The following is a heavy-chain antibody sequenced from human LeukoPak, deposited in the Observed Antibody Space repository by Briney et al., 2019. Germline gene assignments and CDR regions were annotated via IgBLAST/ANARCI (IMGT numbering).Heavy chain of an antibody. J-gene: IGHJ4*02. V-gene: IGHV1-18*01. D-gene: IGHD3-10*01. CDR2: ISAYNGNT. CDR3: ARVSRFGELLDY. Sequence: ASVKVSCKASGYTFTSYGISWVRQAPGQGLEWMGWISAYNGNTNYAQKLQGRVTMTTDTSTSTAYMELRSPRSDDTAVYYCARVSRFGELLDYWGQGTLVTVSS. CDR1: GYTFTSYG.